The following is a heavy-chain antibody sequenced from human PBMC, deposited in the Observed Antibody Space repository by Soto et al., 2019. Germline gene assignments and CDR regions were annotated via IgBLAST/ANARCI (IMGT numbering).Heavy chain of an antibody. D-gene: IGHD1-26*01. CDR1: GGTFSSYA. V-gene: IGHV1-2*04. Sequence: ASVKVSCKASGGTFSSYAISWVRQAPGQGLEWMGWINPNSGGTNYAQKFQGWVTMTRDTSISAAYMELSRLRSDDTAVYYCARDFATDSNYYYYGMDVWGQGTTVTVSS. CDR3: ARDFATDSNYYYYGMDV. CDR2: INPNSGGT. J-gene: IGHJ6*02.